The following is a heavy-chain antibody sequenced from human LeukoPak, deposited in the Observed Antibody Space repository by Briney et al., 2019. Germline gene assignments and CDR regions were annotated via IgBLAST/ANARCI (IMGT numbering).Heavy chain of an antibody. CDR2: INSDGSGT. CDR3: ARTTSMNYVGDAFHI. Sequence: PGGFLRLSCAASGFTFSSYWFHWVRQAPGKGLVWVSRINSDGSGTTYADSVKGRFTISRDNAKSTLFLQMNSLRAEDTALYYCARTTSMNYVGDAFHIWGQGTMVTVSS. J-gene: IGHJ3*02. V-gene: IGHV3-74*01. CDR1: GFTFSSYW. D-gene: IGHD1-7*01.